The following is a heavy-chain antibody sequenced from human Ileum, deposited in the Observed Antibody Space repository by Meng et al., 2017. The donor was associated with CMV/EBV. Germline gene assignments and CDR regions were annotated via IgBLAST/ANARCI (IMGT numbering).Heavy chain of an antibody. V-gene: IGHV3-23*01. CDR1: GFTFSRYD. Sequence: LESGGGLVQPGGSLRPSCAASGFTFSRYDMTWVRQAPGKGLEYISGISGSGGNTYYADSMKGRFIISRDNSKNTLYLQLNSLRAEDTAVYYCAKRGGFYFDYWGQGTLVTVSS. CDR3: AKRGGFYFDY. CDR2: ISGSGGNT. J-gene: IGHJ4*02. D-gene: IGHD3-10*01.